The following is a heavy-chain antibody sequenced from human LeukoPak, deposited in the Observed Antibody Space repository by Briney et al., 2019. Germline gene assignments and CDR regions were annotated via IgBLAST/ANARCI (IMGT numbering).Heavy chain of an antibody. V-gene: IGHV3-30*04. CDR1: GFTFNSYA. Sequence: PGGSLRLSCAASGFTFNSYAIHWVRQAPGKGLEWVAVISYDGSNKYYAESVKGRFTISRDNSKNTLYLQMNSLRAEDTAVYYCAKDKDGYNPIDFDYWGQGTLVTVSS. J-gene: IGHJ4*02. D-gene: IGHD5-24*01. CDR2: ISYDGSNK. CDR3: AKDKDGYNPIDFDY.